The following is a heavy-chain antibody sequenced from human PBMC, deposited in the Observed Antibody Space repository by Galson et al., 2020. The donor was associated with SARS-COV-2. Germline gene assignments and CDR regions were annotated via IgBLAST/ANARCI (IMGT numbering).Heavy chain of an antibody. V-gene: IGHV4-39*01. CDR1: GGSISSSNYY. J-gene: IGHJ4*02. CDR2: MYYTGKT. CDR3: ASHRWGSAYLGLFDY. D-gene: IGHD3-22*01. Sequence: ETSETLSLTFTVSGGSISSSNYYWGWIRRSPEKGLEWFGSMYYTGKTYYNPSLKRRTTIVVDTSKNEFSLQLTSVTAADTAFYHCASHRWGSAYLGLFDYWGEGTLVIVSS.